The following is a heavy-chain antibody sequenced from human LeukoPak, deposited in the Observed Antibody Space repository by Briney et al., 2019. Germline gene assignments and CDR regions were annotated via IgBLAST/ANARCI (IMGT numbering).Heavy chain of an antibody. CDR3: AKIPAPRGYYYYMDV. Sequence: GGSLRLSCAASGFSFSSSWMHWVRQVPGKGLEWVSRINDDETSTTYAESVKSRFTISRDNSKNTLYLQMNSLRADNTAVYYCAKIPAPRGYYYYMDVWGKGTTVTVSS. V-gene: IGHV3-74*01. D-gene: IGHD2-2*01. CDR2: INDDETST. CDR1: GFSFSSSW. J-gene: IGHJ6*03.